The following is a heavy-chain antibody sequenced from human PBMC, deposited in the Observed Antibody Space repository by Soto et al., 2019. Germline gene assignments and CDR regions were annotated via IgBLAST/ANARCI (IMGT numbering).Heavy chain of an antibody. V-gene: IGHV3-30-3*01. J-gene: IGHJ6*02. CDR1: GFTFSSYA. D-gene: IGHD3-10*01. Sequence: GGSLRLSCAASGFTFSSYAMHWVRQAPGKGLEWVAVISYDGSNKYYADSVKGRFTISRDSSKNTLYLQMNSLRAEDTAVYYCAREIRLLWFGESYYGMDVWGQGTTVTVSS. CDR3: AREIRLLWFGESYYGMDV. CDR2: ISYDGSNK.